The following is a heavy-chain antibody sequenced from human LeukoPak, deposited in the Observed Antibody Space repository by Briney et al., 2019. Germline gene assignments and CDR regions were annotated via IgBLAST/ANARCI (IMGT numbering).Heavy chain of an antibody. Sequence: PGGSLRLSCAASGFAFSFYAMSWLRQPPGKGLEWVSTINANSGTTSYAASVRGRFTISRDNSKNTLYLQVNTLRADDTATYYCAKPISEGLAVTADWFHPWGQGTLVLVSS. D-gene: IGHD6-19*01. J-gene: IGHJ5*01. CDR3: AKPISEGLAVTADWFHP. CDR2: INANSGTT. CDR1: GFAFSFYA. V-gene: IGHV3-23*01.